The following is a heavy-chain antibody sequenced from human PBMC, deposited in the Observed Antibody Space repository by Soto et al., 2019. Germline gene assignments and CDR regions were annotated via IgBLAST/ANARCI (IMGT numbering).Heavy chain of an antibody. Sequence: SETLSLTCSVSGGSIRSGGYSWNWIRQHPGKGLEWIGYIYDSGNTHYNPSLKSRVIISVDTSKNQFSLKLRSVTAADTAVYYCARSLINWNHFSDWGQGALVTVSS. CDR3: ARSLINWNHFSD. J-gene: IGHJ4*02. CDR1: GGSIRSGGYS. CDR2: IYDSGNT. V-gene: IGHV4-31*03. D-gene: IGHD1-20*01.